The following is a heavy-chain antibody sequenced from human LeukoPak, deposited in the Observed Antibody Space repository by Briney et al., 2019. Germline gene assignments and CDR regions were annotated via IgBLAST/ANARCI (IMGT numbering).Heavy chain of an antibody. V-gene: IGHV3-66*01. D-gene: IGHD1-26*01. CDR3: ASANSGH. J-gene: IGHJ1*01. CDR1: GLTVTNNY. CDR2: LYSDGDT. Sequence: GGSLRLSCAASGLTVTNNYWHWVRQPPGKGPEWISILYSDGDTKYADSVKGRFTFFRDSSKNTLYLQMNSLRAEDTAVYYCASANSGHWGQGTLVTVSS.